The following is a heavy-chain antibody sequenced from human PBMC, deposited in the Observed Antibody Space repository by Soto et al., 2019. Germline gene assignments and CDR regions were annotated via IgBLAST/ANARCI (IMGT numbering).Heavy chain of an antibody. CDR1: GGSISSGGYY. V-gene: IGHV4-31*03. CDR3: ARDDVVVVRYGMDV. Sequence: SETLSLTCTVSGGSISSGGYYWSWIRQHPGKGLEWIGYIYYSGSTYYNPSLKSRVTISVDTSKNQFSLKLSSVTAADTAVYYCARDDVVVVRYGMDVWGQGTTVTVSS. D-gene: IGHD2-15*01. CDR2: IYYSGST. J-gene: IGHJ6*02.